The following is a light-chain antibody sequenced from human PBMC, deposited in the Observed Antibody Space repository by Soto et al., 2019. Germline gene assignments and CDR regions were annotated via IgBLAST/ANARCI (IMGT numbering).Light chain of an antibody. CDR1: QAVSSTY. J-gene: IGKJ1*01. CDR3: HQCGNSWWT. CDR2: GAS. V-gene: IGKV3-20*01. Sequence: EVVLTQSPNTLSSSPGESATLSCRASQAVSSTYLFWYQQKPGLAPRLLIYGASSRATGISDRFSGSGSGTDFTLTISRLEPEDFAVYYCHQCGNSWWTFGEGTKVEIK.